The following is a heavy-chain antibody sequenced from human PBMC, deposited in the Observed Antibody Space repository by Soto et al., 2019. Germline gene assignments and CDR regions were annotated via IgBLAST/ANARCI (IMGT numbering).Heavy chain of an antibody. CDR3: ARAQYYYDSSGYYNFDY. CDR1: GFPFSSYG. D-gene: IGHD3-22*01. J-gene: IGHJ4*02. V-gene: IGHV3-33*01. CDR2: IWYDGSNK. Sequence: QVQLVESGGGVVQPGRSLRLSCAASGFPFSSYGMHWVRQAPGKGLEWVAVIWYDGSNKYYVDSVKGRFTISRDNSKNTLYLQMNSLRAEDTAVYYCARAQYYYDSSGYYNFDYWGQGTLVTVSS.